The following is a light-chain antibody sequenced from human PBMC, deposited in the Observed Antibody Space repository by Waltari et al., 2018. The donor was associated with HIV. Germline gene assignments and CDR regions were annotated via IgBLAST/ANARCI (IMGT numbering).Light chain of an antibody. CDR2: GNT. CDR1: SSNIRAGYH. CDR3: QSYDSSLSGFVV. Sequence: QSVLTQPPSVSGAPGQRVTISCTGSSSNIRAGYHVHWSQQLPGTAPKVLIYGNTNRPSGVPDRFSGSKSGTSASLAITGLQAEDEADYYCQSYDSSLSGFVVFGGGTKVTVL. J-gene: IGLJ2*01. V-gene: IGLV1-40*01.